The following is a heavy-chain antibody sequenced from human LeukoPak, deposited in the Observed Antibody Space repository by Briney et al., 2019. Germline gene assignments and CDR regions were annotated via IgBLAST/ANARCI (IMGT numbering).Heavy chain of an antibody. CDR1: GFTFSSYS. Sequence: GGSLRLSCAASGFTFSSYSMNWVRQAPGKGLEWVSSISSSSSYIYYADSVKGRFTISRDNAKNSLYLQMNSLRAEDTAVYYCARGGSSWYVSYWGQGTLVTVSS. CDR3: ARGGSSWYVSY. J-gene: IGHJ4*02. V-gene: IGHV3-21*01. D-gene: IGHD6-13*01. CDR2: ISSSSSYI.